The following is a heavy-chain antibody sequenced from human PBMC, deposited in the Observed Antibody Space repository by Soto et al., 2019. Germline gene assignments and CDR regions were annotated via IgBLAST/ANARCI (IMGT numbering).Heavy chain of an antibody. Sequence: SQTLSLTCAISGDSVSSNSAAWNWIRQSPSRGLEWLGRTYYRSKWYNDYAVSVKSRITINPDTSKNQFSLQLNSVTPEDTAVYYCAREIPNSSSWPNDAFEIWGQGTMVTVSS. D-gene: IGHD6-13*01. CDR1: GDSVSSNSAA. J-gene: IGHJ3*02. V-gene: IGHV6-1*01. CDR2: TYYRSKWYN. CDR3: AREIPNSSSWPNDAFEI.